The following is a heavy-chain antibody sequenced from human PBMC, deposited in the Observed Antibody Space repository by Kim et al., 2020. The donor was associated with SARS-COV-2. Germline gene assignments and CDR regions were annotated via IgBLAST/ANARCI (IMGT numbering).Heavy chain of an antibody. CDR1: GYTFTYRY. V-gene: IGHV1-45*02. J-gene: IGHJ3*02. CDR3: ARSSSSWQHNDAFDI. D-gene: IGHD6-13*01. Sequence: SVKVSCKASGYTFTYRYLHWVRQAPGQALEWMGWITPFNGNTNYAQKFQDRVTITRDRSMSTAYMELSSLRSEDTAMYYCARSSSSWQHNDAFDIWGQGTMVTVSS. CDR2: ITPFNGNT.